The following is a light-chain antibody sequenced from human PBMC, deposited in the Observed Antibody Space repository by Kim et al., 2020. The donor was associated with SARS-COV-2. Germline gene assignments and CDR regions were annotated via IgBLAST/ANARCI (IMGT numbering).Light chain of an antibody. J-gene: IGLJ1*01. Sequence: RGTISVTGSRPKLWAGYDVHWDQQLPGTAPKLLIYAYSNRPSGVPDRFSGSKSGTSASLAITGLQAEDEADYYCQSYDNSLSAYVFGTGTKVTVL. CDR3: QSYDNSLSAYV. CDR1: RPKLWAGYD. CDR2: AYS. V-gene: IGLV1-40*01.